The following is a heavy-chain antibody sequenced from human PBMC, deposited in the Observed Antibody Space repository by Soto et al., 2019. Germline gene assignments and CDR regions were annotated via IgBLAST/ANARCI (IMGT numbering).Heavy chain of an antibody. Sequence: EVQLVESGGGLVQPGGSLRLSCAASGFTFSSYWMHWVRQAPGKGLVWVSRINSDGSSTSYADSVKGRFTISRDNAKNTLYLQMNSLRAEDTAVYYCARGGLQDIVVVPAAIDYWGQGTLVTVSS. D-gene: IGHD2-2*01. V-gene: IGHV3-74*01. J-gene: IGHJ4*02. CDR3: ARGGLQDIVVVPAAIDY. CDR2: INSDGSST. CDR1: GFTFSSYW.